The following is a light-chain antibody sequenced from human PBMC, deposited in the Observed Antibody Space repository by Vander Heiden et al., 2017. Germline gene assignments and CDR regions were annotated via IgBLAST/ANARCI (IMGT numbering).Light chain of an antibody. CDR1: QSISSY. J-gene: IGKJ1*01. CDR3: QQSYSTPRT. CDR2: AAS. V-gene: IGKV1-39*01. Sequence: DIQITPSPSSLSASVGDRVTITCRASQSISSYLNWYQQKPGKAPKLLIYAASSLQSGVPSRFSGSGSGTDFTLTISRLQPEDFATYYCQQSYSTPRTFGQGTKVEIK.